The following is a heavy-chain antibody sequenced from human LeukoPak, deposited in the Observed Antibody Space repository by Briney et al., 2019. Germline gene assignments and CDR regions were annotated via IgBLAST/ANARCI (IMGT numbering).Heavy chain of an antibody. V-gene: IGHV1-18*01. Sequence: ASVKVSCKASGYTFTSYGIIWVRQAPGQGLEWMGWISTYNGNTNYAQKIQGRVTMTTDTSTRTAYMELRSLRSDDTAVYYCARGLPYSSSWESIDYWGQGTLVTVSS. CDR1: GYTFTSYG. CDR2: ISTYNGNT. CDR3: ARGLPYSSSWESIDY. D-gene: IGHD6-13*01. J-gene: IGHJ4*02.